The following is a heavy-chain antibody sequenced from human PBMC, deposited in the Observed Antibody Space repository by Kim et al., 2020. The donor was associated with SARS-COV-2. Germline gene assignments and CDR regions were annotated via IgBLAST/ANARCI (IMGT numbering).Heavy chain of an antibody. CDR3: ARDGDYDSSGYPDY. J-gene: IGHJ4*02. D-gene: IGHD3-22*01. V-gene: IGHV1-69*04. Sequence: AQKFQGRVTITADKSTSTAYMELSSLRSEDTAVYYCARDGDYDSSGYPDYWGQGTLVTVSS.